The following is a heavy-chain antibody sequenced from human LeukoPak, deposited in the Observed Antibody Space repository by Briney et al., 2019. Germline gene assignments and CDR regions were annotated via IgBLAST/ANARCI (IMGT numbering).Heavy chain of an antibody. CDR1: GGTFSSYA. Sequence: SVKVSCKASGGTFSSYAISWVRQAPGQGLEWMGGIIPIFGTANYAQKFQGRVTITADESTSTAYMELRSLRSDDTAVYYCAREGDGYINGNFDYWGQGTLVSVSP. J-gene: IGHJ4*02. V-gene: IGHV1-69*13. CDR2: IIPIFGTA. CDR3: AREGDGYINGNFDY. D-gene: IGHD5-24*01.